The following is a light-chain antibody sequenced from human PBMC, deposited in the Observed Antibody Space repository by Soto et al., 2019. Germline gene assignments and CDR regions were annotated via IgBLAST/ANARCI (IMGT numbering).Light chain of an antibody. CDR3: LHDYNSPRT. J-gene: IGKJ1*01. Sequence: AIQMTQSPSSLSASIGDRVTITCRASQGIRNDLGWYQQQPGKAPKLLIYGASSLQTGVPSRFSGSGSGTDFTLTISSLQPEDFATYYCLHDYNSPRTFGQGTKVEV. CDR1: QGIRND. CDR2: GAS. V-gene: IGKV1-6*01.